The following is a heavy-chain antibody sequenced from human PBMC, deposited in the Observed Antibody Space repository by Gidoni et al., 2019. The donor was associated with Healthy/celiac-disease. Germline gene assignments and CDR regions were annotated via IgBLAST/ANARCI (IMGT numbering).Heavy chain of an antibody. CDR1: GFSLSTSGMR. J-gene: IGHJ4*02. CDR3: ARSYCSGGSCYSPDWSFDY. V-gene: IGHV2-70*04. CDR2: IDWDDDK. Sequence: QVTLKESGPALVKPTQTLTLTCPFSGFSLSTSGMRVSWIRQPPGKALEWLARIDWDDDKFYSTSLKTRLTISKDTSKNQVVLTMTNMDPVDTATYYCARSYCSGGSCYSPDWSFDYWGQGTLVTVSS. D-gene: IGHD2-15*01.